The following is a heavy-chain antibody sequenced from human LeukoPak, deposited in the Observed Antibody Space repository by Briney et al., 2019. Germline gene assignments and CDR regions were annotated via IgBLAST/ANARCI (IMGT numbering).Heavy chain of an antibody. J-gene: IGHJ6*03. V-gene: IGHV4-34*01. Sequence: SETLSLTCAVYGGSFSGYYWSWIRQPPGKGLEWIGEINHSGSTNYNPSLKSRVTISVDTSKNQFSLKLSSVTAADTAVYYCAGSGSYFYYYYYCMDVWGKGTTVTVSS. CDR3: AGSGSYFYYYYYCMDV. D-gene: IGHD3-10*01. CDR2: INHSGST. CDR1: GGSFSGYY.